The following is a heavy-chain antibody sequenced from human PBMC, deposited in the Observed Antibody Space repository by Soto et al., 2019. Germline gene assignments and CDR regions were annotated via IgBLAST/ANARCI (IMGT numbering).Heavy chain of an antibody. CDR2: IIPLFGTT. Sequence: SVKVSCKASGGTFNTYGISWVRQAPGQGIEWMGGIIPLFGTTNYAQKFKGRVTITADESTNTVYMELSSLRFEDTAIYYCARDRGTSWYNWFDPWGQGTLVTVSS. D-gene: IGHD1-26*01. J-gene: IGHJ5*02. CDR3: ARDRGTSWYNWFDP. CDR1: GGTFNTYG. V-gene: IGHV1-69*13.